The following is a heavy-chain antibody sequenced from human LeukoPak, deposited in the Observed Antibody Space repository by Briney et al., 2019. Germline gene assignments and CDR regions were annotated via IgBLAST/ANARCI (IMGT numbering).Heavy chain of an antibody. V-gene: IGHV3-23*01. CDR1: GFSISVYA. CDR3: ARTVVGAYSTPNFDY. J-gene: IGHJ4*02. CDR2: ISGSGEIT. Sequence: GGSLRLSCAASGFSISVYAMSWVRQAPGKGLEWVSGISGSGEITFYADSVKGRFIVSRDNSKNTLYLEMSSLTVEDTAVYYCARTVVGAYSTPNFDYWGQGTLVTVSS. D-gene: IGHD1-26*01.